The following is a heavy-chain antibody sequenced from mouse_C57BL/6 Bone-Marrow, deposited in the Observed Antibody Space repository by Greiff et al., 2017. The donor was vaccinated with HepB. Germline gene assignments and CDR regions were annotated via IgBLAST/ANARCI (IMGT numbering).Heavy chain of an antibody. CDR2: IYPGSGST. Sequence: VQLQQPGAELVKPGASVKMSCQASGYTFTSYWITWVKQRPGQGLEWIGDIYPGSGSTNYNEKFKSKATLSVDTSSSTTYMQLSSLTSEYSAVYYCARRGRDYWGQGTTLTVSS. CDR3: ARRGRDY. CDR1: GYTFTSYW. J-gene: IGHJ2*01. V-gene: IGHV1-55*01.